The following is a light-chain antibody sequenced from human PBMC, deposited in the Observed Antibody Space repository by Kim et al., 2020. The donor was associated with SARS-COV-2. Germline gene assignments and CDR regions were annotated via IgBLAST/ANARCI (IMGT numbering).Light chain of an antibody. CDR2: DAF. J-gene: IGKJ3*01. CDR1: QDIRRY. V-gene: IGKV1-33*01. CDR3: QQYEAFPCT. Sequence: ASVGDRVTITCHASQDIRRYFNWYQQKPGKAPKLLIYDAFNLETGVPSRFSGSGFGTDFSLTISNLQLEDIATYYCQQYEAFPCTFGPGTKVDIK.